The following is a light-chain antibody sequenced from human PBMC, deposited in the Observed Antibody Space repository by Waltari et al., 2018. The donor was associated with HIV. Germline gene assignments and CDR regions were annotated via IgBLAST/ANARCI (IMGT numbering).Light chain of an antibody. CDR1: SSNIGNNA. CDR3: AAAWDDSLNGPV. V-gene: IGLV1-36*01. Sequence: QSVLTQPPSVSEAPRQRVTISCSGSSSNIGNNAVNWYQQLPGKAPKLLIYYDDLRPSGVSDRFSGSKSGTSASLAISGLQSEDEVDYYCAAAWDDSLNGPVFGGGTKLTVL. J-gene: IGLJ2*01. CDR2: YDD.